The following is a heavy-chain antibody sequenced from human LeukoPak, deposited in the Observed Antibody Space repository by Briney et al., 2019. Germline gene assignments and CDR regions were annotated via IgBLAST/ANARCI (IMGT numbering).Heavy chain of an antibody. V-gene: IGHV4-34*01. Sequence: PSETLSLTCAVYGGSFSGYYWSWIRQPPGKGLEWIGEINHSGSTNYNPSLKSRVTISVDTSKNQFSLKLSSVTAADTAVYYCARDLTMIVGSSRAFDIWGQGTMVTVSS. CDR2: INHSGST. CDR1: GGSFSGYY. CDR3: ARDLTMIVGSSRAFDI. D-gene: IGHD3-22*01. J-gene: IGHJ3*02.